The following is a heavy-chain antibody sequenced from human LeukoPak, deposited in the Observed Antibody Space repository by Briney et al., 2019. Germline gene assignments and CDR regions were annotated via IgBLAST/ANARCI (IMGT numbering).Heavy chain of an antibody. CDR1: GFTFSNYG. CDR3: AELGITMIGGV. CDR2: VLSDGAT. V-gene: IGHV3-23*01. Sequence: GGSLRLSCAASGFTFSNYGMSWLRQAPGKGLEWVSTVLSDGATHYADSVTGRFTVSRDNSKNMLYLQMNSLRAEDTAVYYCAELGITMIGGVWGKGTTVTISS. J-gene: IGHJ6*04. D-gene: IGHD3-10*02.